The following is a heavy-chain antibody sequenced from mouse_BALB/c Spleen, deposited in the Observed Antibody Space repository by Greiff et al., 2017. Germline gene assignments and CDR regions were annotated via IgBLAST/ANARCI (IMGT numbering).Heavy chain of an antibody. J-gene: IGHJ4*01. D-gene: IGHD2-4*01. CDR3: ARAYDYDGGAMDY. V-gene: IGHV3-8*02. Sequence: EVKLVESGPSLVKPSQTLSLTCSVTGDSITSGYWNWIRKFPGNKLEYMGYISYSGSTYYNPSLKSRISITRDTSKNQYYLQLNSVTTEDTATYYCARAYDYDGGAMDYWGQGTSVTVSS. CDR1: GDSITSGY. CDR2: ISYSGST.